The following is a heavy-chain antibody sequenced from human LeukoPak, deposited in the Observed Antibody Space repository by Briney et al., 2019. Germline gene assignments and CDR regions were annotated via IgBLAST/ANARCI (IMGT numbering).Heavy chain of an antibody. D-gene: IGHD4-17*01. CDR3: ARHRAVRYPFDY. J-gene: IGHJ4*02. Sequence: SETLSLTCTVSGGSISSYYWSWIRQPPGKGLEWIGYIYYSGSTNYNPSLKSRVTISVDTSKNRFSLKLSSVTAADTAVYYCARHRAVRYPFDYWGQGTLVTVSS. CDR1: GGSISSYY. V-gene: IGHV4-59*08. CDR2: IYYSGST.